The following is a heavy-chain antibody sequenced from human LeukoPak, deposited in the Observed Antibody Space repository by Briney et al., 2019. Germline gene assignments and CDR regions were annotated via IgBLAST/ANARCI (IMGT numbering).Heavy chain of an antibody. D-gene: IGHD3-10*01. Sequence: PSETLSLTCAVYGGSFSGYYWSWIRQPPGKGLEWIGEINHSGSNNYNPSLKSRVTISVDTSKNQFSLKLSSVTAADTAVYYCARGRPGITMVRGVIRYVMDVWGQGTTVTVSS. J-gene: IGHJ6*02. V-gene: IGHV4-34*01. CDR2: INHSGSN. CDR1: GGSFSGYY. CDR3: ARGRPGITMVRGVIRYVMDV.